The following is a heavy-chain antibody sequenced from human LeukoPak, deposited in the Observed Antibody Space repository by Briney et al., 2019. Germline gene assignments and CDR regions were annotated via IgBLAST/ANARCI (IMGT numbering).Heavy chain of an antibody. J-gene: IGHJ6*02. CDR1: GGSFSGYY. Sequence: SETLSLTCAVYGGSFSGYYWSWIRQPPGKGLEWIGEINHSGSTNYNPSLKSRVTISVDTSKNQFSLKLSSVTAADTAVYYCARQAPYYGSNYYYGMDVWGQGTTVTVSS. CDR2: INHSGST. V-gene: IGHV4-34*01. D-gene: IGHD1-26*01. CDR3: ARQAPYYGSNYYYGMDV.